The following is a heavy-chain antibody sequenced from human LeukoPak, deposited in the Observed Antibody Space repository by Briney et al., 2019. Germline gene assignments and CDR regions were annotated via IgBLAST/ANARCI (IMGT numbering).Heavy chain of an antibody. D-gene: IGHD6-19*01. CDR3: ARDRGSSGWTGYFDS. J-gene: IGHJ4*02. CDR1: GGSISTYY. V-gene: IGHV4-59*01. CDR2: IYYSGST. Sequence: SETLSLTCSVSGGSISTYYWSWIRQPPGEGLEWVGYIYYSGSTNYNPSLKSRVTISVDTSKNQFSLKLSSVTAADTAVYYCARDRGSSGWTGYFDSWGRGTLVTVSS.